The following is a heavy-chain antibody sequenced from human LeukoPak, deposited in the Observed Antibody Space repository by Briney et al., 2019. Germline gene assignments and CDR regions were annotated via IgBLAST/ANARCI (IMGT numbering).Heavy chain of an antibody. CDR2: ISYDGSNK. CDR3: AKDPGHRLNYFDY. V-gene: IGHV3-30*18. Sequence: GGSLRLSCAASGFTFSSYGMHWVRQAPGKGLEWVAVISYDGSNKYYADSVKGRFTISRDNSKNTLYLQMNSLRAEDTAVYYCAKDPGHRLNYFDYWGQGTLVTVSS. J-gene: IGHJ4*02. CDR1: GFTFSSYG.